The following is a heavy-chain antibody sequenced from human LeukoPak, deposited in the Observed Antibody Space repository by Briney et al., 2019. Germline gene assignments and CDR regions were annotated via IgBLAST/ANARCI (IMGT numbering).Heavy chain of an antibody. Sequence: GGSLRLSCAASGFTVSSYFMSWVRQAPGKGLEWVSVIHSGGSTLYADSVKGRFTISRHNSKNTLYLQVNSLRAEDTAVYFCARGGSSGNDYSSFDIWGQGTMVSVSS. CDR2: IHSGGST. CDR3: ARGGSSGNDYSSFDI. V-gene: IGHV3-53*04. D-gene: IGHD5-12*01. CDR1: GFTVSSYF. J-gene: IGHJ3*02.